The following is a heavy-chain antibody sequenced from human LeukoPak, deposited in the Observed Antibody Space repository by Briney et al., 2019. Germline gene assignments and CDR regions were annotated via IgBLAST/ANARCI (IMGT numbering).Heavy chain of an antibody. CDR2: ISSNGGST. CDR1: GFTFSSYS. D-gene: IGHD4-11*01. V-gene: IGHV3-64*01. J-gene: IGHJ4*02. Sequence: GGSLRLSCAASGFTFSSYSMHWVRQAPGKGLEHVSAISSNGGSTYYANSMKGRFTISRDNSKNTLFLQMGSLRAEDMAVYYCASGTLTELDYWGQGTLVTVPS. CDR3: ASGTLTELDY.